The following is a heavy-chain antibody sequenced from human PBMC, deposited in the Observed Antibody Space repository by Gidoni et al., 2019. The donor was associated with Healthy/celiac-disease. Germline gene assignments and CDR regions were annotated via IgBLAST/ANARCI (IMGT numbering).Heavy chain of an antibody. CDR2: ISGRGGST. J-gene: IGHJ3*02. CDR1: GFTFLSYS. V-gene: IGHV3-23*01. D-gene: IGHD6-13*01. Sequence: EVQLLASVGCLVQPGWSLILSCAASGFTFLSYSMSWFRQAQGKGLEWVSAISGRGGSTYYADSVKGRFTISRDNSKNTLYLQMNSLRDEDKAVYYCANTIAAAVWTDAFDIWGQGTMVTVSS. CDR3: ANTIAAAVWTDAFDI.